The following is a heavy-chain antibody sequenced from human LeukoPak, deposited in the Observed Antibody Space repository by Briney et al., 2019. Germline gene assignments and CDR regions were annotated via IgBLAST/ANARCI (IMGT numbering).Heavy chain of an antibody. Sequence: SGTLSLTCAVSGVSISSNNWWGWVRPPPGKGLEWIGEIYHSGSPNYNPSLKSRVTISVDKSRNHFSLNLSSVTAADTAVYYCARVNINNWHSCDYWGQGTLVTVSS. CDR2: IYHSGSP. J-gene: IGHJ4*02. V-gene: IGHV4-4*02. CDR1: GVSISSNNW. D-gene: IGHD1-1*01. CDR3: ARVNINNWHSCDY.